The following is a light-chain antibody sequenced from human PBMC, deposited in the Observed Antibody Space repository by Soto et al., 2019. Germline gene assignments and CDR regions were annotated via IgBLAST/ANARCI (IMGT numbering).Light chain of an antibody. CDR2: GAS. CDR3: QQYKKWPLT. J-gene: IGKJ3*01. V-gene: IGKV3-15*01. Sequence: EIVMTQSPATLSVSVGEGATLSCRASQSVGSDLAWYQQRPGQAPRLLIYGASTRATGIPARFSGSGSGTEFTLTISSLRSEDFAVYYCQQYKKWPLTFGPGTKVDI. CDR1: QSVGSD.